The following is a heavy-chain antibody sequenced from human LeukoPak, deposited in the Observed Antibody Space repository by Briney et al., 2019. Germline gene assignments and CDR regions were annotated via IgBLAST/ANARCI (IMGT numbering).Heavy chain of an antibody. V-gene: IGHV3-48*01. CDR2: ISSSSTTI. Sequence: PGGSLRLSCAASGFTFSSYSMNWVRQAPGKGLEWVSYISSSSTTIYYADSVKGRFTISRDNAKNSLYLQMNSLRAEDTAVYYCARRAGAYSHPYDYWGQGTQVTVSS. CDR1: GFTFSSYS. J-gene: IGHJ4*02. CDR3: ARRAGAYSHPYDY. D-gene: IGHD4/OR15-4a*01.